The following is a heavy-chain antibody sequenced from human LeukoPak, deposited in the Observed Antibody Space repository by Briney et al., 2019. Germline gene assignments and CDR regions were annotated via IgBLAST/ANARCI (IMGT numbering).Heavy chain of an antibody. CDR3: ARDRIVVVTAISYYYYYGMDV. J-gene: IGHJ6*02. D-gene: IGHD2-21*02. V-gene: IGHV1-69*13. CDR2: IIPIFGTA. Sequence: SVTVSCKASGYTFTSYGISWVRQAPGQGLEWMGGIIPIFGTANYAQKFQGRVTITADESTSTAYMELSSLRSEDTAVYYCARDRIVVVTAISYYYYYGMDVWGQGTTVTVSS. CDR1: GYTFTSYG.